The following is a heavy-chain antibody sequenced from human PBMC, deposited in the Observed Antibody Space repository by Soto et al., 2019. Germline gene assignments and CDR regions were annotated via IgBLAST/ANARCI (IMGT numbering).Heavy chain of an antibody. V-gene: IGHV3-30*03. CDR2: ISYDGSNK. Sequence: PGGSLRLSCAASGFTFSSYGMHWVRQAPGKGLEWVAVISYDGSNKYYADSVKGRFTISRDNSKNTLYLQMNSKRAEDTAVYYCARRGPIHGDAFDLWGQGTMVTVSS. CDR1: GFTFSSYG. J-gene: IGHJ3*01. CDR3: ARRGPIHGDAFDL.